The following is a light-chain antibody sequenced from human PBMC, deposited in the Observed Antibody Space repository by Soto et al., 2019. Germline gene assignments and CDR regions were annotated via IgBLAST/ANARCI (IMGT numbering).Light chain of an antibody. CDR3: QQHNYWPS. V-gene: IGKV3-15*01. J-gene: IGKJ2*01. Sequence: EIVMTQSPATLSVSPGDRATLSCRASQSVSSNLAWYQQKPGQAPRLLLYGASTRATGIPGRFSGSGSGTEFTLTITSLQSEDFAVYYCQQHNYWPSFGQGTKLEIK. CDR1: QSVSSN. CDR2: GAS.